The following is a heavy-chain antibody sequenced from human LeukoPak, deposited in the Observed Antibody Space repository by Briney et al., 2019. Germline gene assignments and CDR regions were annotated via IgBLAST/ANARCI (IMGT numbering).Heavy chain of an antibody. Sequence: SETLSLTCAVYGGSFSGYYWSWIRQPAGKGLEWIGRIYTSGSTNYNPSLKSRVTISVDTSKNQFSLKLSSVTAADTAVYYCAGDFITMVRGVHIVWFDPWGQGTLVTVSS. V-gene: IGHV4-4*07. D-gene: IGHD3-10*01. CDR3: AGDFITMVRGVHIVWFDP. J-gene: IGHJ5*02. CDR1: GGSFSGYY. CDR2: IYTSGST.